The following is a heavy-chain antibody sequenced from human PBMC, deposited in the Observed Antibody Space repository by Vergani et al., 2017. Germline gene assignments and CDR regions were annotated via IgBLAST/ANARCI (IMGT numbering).Heavy chain of an antibody. D-gene: IGHD2-2*02. CDR1: GGSISSSSYY. V-gene: IGHV4-39*07. CDR2: IYHSGST. CDR3: ARESDDIVVVPAAIRQDY. J-gene: IGHJ4*02. Sequence: QLQLQESGPGLVKPSETLSLTCTVSGGSISSSSYYWGWIRQPPGKGLEWIGSIYHSGSTYYNPSLKSRVTISVDTSKNQFSLKLSSVTAADTAVYYCARESDDIVVVPAAIRQDYWGQGTLVTVSS.